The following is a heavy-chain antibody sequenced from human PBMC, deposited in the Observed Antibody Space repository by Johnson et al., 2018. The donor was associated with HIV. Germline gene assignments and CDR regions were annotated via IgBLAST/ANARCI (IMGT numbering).Heavy chain of an antibody. CDR1: GFIATSNY. D-gene: IGHD1-26*01. CDR3: AREGVVGVKDGLI. V-gene: IGHV3-66*01. CDR2: IYGSNST. Sequence: VQLVESGGGLVQPGGSLRLSCAASGFIATSNYMTWVRQAPGKGLEWVSVIYGSNSTYYADSVKGRFTISRDKYKNTLSLQMNSLRAEDTAVYYCAREGVVGVKDGLIWGQGTMVTVSS. J-gene: IGHJ3*02.